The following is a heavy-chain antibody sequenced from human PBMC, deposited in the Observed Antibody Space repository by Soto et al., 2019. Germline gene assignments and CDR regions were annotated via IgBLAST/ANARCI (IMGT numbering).Heavy chain of an antibody. CDR2: ISGSGGST. CDR1: GFTFSSYA. CDR3: AKTYYDILTGPDY. Sequence: GGSVRLSCAASGFTFSSYAMSWVRQAPGKGLEWVSAISGSGGSTYYADSVKGRFTISRDNSKNTLYLQMNSLRAEDTAVYYCAKTYYDILTGPDYWGQGTLVTVSS. V-gene: IGHV3-23*01. D-gene: IGHD3-9*01. J-gene: IGHJ4*02.